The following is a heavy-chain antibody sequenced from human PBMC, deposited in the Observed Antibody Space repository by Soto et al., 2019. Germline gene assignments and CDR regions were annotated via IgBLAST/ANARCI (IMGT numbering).Heavy chain of an antibody. D-gene: IGHD2-15*01. J-gene: IGHJ4*02. V-gene: IGHV1-69*02. CDR1: GGTFSSYT. Sequence: QVQLVQSGAEVKKPGSSVKVSCKATGGTFSSYTISWVRQAPGQGLEWMGRIIPILGIANYAQKFQGRVTITADKSTSTAYMELSSLRSEDTAVYYCSRGDRSGGKFDYWGQGTLVTVSP. CDR3: SRGDRSGGKFDY. CDR2: IIPILGIA.